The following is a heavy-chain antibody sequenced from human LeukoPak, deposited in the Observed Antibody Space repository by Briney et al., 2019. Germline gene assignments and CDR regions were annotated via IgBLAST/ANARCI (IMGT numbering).Heavy chain of an antibody. Sequence: SETLSLTCSVSGDSISSNTCYWGWIRQPPGKGLEWIGTICSSGSTYYNPSLKSRVTISVDTSKNQFSLKLSSVTAADTAVYYCARAVPNPYNYYDSSGYYVGSLVHDAFDIWGQGTMVTVSS. CDR1: GDSISSNTCY. CDR3: ARAVPNPYNYYDSSGYYVGSLVHDAFDI. V-gene: IGHV4-39*07. J-gene: IGHJ3*02. D-gene: IGHD3-22*01. CDR2: ICSSGST.